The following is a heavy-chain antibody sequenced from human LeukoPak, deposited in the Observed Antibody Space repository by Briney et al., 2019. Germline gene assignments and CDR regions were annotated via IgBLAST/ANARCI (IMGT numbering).Heavy chain of an antibody. D-gene: IGHD6-13*01. CDR2: ISGSGGST. CDR3: ATQSSGWSSSFDY. V-gene: IGHV3-23*01. CDR1: GFTFSSYA. J-gene: IGHJ4*02. Sequence: GESLRLSCAASGFTFSSYAMSWVRQAPGKGLEWVSAISGSGGSTYYADSVKRRFTISRDNSKNTLFLQLNSLRAEDTAVYYCATQSSGWSSSFDYWGRGTLVAVSS.